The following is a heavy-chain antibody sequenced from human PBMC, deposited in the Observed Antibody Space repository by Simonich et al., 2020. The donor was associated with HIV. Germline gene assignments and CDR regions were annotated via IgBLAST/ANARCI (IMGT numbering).Heavy chain of an antibody. CDR1: GLSFSHAW. D-gene: IGHD1-26*01. CDR3: ARARFHWELPAY. Sequence: EVQLVESGGGLVKPGGSLRLSCAASGLSFSHAWMSWVRQAPGEGLEWVGRIKSRTDGGTTDYAAPVKGRFTISREDSKNTLYLQMNSLRAEDTAVYYCARARFHWELPAYWGQGTLVTVAS. V-gene: IGHV3-15*01. J-gene: IGHJ4*02. CDR2: IKSRTDGGTT.